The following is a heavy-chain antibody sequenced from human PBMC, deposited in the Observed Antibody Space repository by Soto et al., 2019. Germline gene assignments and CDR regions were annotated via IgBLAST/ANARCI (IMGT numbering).Heavy chain of an antibody. J-gene: IGHJ4*02. CDR1: EGSIRGGDC. CDR2: IYHSGST. CDR3: ARVTSGSYGKNFDY. Sequence: SETLSLSCSVAEGSIRGGDCWGWIRQHPGKGLEWIGSIYHSGSTCYNPSLKSRVTISVDTSKNQFSLKLSSVTAADTAVYYCARVTSGSYGKNFDYWGQGTLVTVSS. D-gene: IGHD1-26*01. V-gene: IGHV4-38-2*02.